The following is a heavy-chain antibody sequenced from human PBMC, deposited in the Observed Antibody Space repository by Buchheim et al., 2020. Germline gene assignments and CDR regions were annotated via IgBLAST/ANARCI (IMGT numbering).Heavy chain of an antibody. CDR3: PRDQGQSGYGMDV. V-gene: IGHV3-30*14. CDR1: GFTFSSYA. J-gene: IGHJ6*02. Sequence: QVQLVESGGGVVQPGRSLRLSCAASGFTFSSYAMHWVRQAPGKGLEWVAVISYDGSNKYYADSVKGRFTISRDNSKNTLYLQMISVEAADASVYYCPRDQGQSGYGMDVWGQGTT. CDR2: ISYDGSNK.